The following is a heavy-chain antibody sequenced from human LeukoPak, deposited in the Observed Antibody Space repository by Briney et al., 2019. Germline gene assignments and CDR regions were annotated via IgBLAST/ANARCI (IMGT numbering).Heavy chain of an antibody. CDR1: GGSISSYY. J-gene: IGHJ4*02. CDR3: ARGGFTEGIAVAGRFDY. V-gene: IGHV4-59*08. D-gene: IGHD6-19*01. CDR2: IYYSGST. Sequence: SETLSLTCTVSGGSISSYYWSWIRQPPGKGLEWIGYIYYSGSTNYNPSPKSRVTISVDTSMNRFSLKLSSVTAADTAVYYCARGGFTEGIAVAGRFDYWGQGTLVTVSS.